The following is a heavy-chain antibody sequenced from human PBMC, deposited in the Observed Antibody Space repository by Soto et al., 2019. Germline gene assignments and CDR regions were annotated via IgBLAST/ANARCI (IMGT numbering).Heavy chain of an antibody. J-gene: IGHJ4*02. CDR3: ARLVGAYDSYFDH. CDR2: IYPGDSET. CDR1: GYDFARTW. D-gene: IGHD3-3*01. Sequence: GESLKISCKASGYDFARTWIGWVRQLPGKGLDWLGIIYPGDSETGYSPSFRGQVTFSVDMSISTAYLQWSSLKTSDIAIYYCARLVGAYDSYFDHWGQGTRVTVSS. V-gene: IGHV5-51*01.